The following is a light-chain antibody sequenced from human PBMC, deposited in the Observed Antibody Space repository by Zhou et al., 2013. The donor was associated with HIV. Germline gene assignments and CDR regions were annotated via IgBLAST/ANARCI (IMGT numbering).Light chain of an antibody. Sequence: AIRMTQSPSSFSASTGDRVTITCRASQGISSYLAWYQQKPGKAPKLLIYAASTLQSGVPSRFSGSGSGTEFTLTISRLEPEDFAVYYCQHYGVSPYTFGPGTKLEI. CDR3: QHYGVSPYT. CDR1: QGISSY. J-gene: IGKJ2*01. V-gene: IGKV1-8*01. CDR2: AAS.